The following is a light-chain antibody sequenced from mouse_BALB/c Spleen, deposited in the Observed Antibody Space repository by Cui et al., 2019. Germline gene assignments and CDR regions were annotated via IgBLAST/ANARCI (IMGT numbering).Light chain of an antibody. CDR3: QQYSSYPLT. V-gene: IGKV6-13*01. Sequence: DIVMTQSQKFISTSVGDRVSITCKSSQNVGTAVAWYQQKPGQSPKLLIYSASNRYTGVPNRFTGSGSGTDFTLTISNMQSEDLADYFCQQYSSYPLTFGSGTKLEIK. J-gene: IGKJ4*01. CDR2: SAS. CDR1: QNVGTA.